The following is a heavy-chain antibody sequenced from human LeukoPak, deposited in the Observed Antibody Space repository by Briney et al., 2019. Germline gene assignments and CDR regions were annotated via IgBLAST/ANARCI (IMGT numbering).Heavy chain of an antibody. CDR2: ISAYNGNT. V-gene: IGHV1-18*01. CDR1: GYTFTSYG. J-gene: IGHJ5*02. CDR3: ARDRRGYDFWSAHNWFDP. D-gene: IGHD3-3*01. Sequence: ASVKVSCKASGYTFTSYGISWVRQASGQGLEWMGLISAYNGNTNYAQKLQGRVTMTTDTSTSTAYMELRSLRSDDTAVCYCARDRRGYDFWSAHNWFDPWGQGTLVTVSS.